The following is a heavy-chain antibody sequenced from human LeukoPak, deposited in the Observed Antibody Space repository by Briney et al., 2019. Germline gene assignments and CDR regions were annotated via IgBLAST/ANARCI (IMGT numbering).Heavy chain of an antibody. J-gene: IGHJ4*02. V-gene: IGHV4-31*03. Sequence: SETLSLTCTVSGGSISSSSYYWGWTRQHPGKGLEWIGYIYYSGTTYYNPSLKSRLTISVDTSKNQFSLKLSSVTAADTAVYYCAREGRSSGNYWSDYWGQGTLVTVSS. CDR1: GGSISSSSYY. D-gene: IGHD3-10*01. CDR3: AREGRSSGNYWSDY. CDR2: IYYSGTT.